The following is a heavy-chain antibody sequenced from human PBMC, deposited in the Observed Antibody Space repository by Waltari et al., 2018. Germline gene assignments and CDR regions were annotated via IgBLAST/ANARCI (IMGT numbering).Heavy chain of an antibody. V-gene: IGHV1-69*12. CDR3: AKEGSGDRSFDI. D-gene: IGHD7-27*01. CDR2: FIPLFGTA. Sequence: QVQLVKSGAGVKKPGSSVKDSCKAAGASLSSYTITWVRQAPGQGPEWMGGFIPLFGTANYAQKFQGRVTITADESTSTAHMELNSLRSDDTAVYYCAKEGSGDRSFDIWGQGTMVTVSS. CDR1: GASLSSYT. J-gene: IGHJ3*02.